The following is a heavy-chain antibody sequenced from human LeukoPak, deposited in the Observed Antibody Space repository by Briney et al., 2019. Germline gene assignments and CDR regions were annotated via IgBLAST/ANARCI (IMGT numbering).Heavy chain of an antibody. V-gene: IGHV3-30-3*01. CDR1: GFTFSSYA. CDR2: ISYDGSNK. CDR3: ARTGYSSGWYAVYYYYYGMDV. J-gene: IGHJ6*02. Sequence: GGSLRLSCAASGFTFSSYAMHWVRQAPGKGLEWVAVISYDGSNKYCADSVKGRFTISRDNSKNTLYLQMNSLRAEDTAVYYCARTGYSSGWYAVYYYYYGMDVWGQGTTVSVSS. D-gene: IGHD6-19*01.